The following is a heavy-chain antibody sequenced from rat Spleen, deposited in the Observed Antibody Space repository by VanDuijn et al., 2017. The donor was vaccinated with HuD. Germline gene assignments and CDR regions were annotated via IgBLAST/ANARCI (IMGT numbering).Heavy chain of an antibody. V-gene: IGHV5-25*01. D-gene: IGHD1-11*01. Sequence: GLEWVASISTGGDDTYYRDSVKGRFTVSRDNEQNMLYLQMDSLRSEDTATYYCSRGGATRFDYWGQGTLVTVSS. J-gene: IGHJ3*01. CDR3: SRGGATRFDY. CDR2: ISTGGDDT.